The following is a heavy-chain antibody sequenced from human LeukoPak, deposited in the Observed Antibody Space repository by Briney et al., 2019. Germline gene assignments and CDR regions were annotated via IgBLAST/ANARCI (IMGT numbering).Heavy chain of an antibody. J-gene: IGHJ4*02. CDR3: ARGGGSSSWYTDFDC. V-gene: IGHV1-69*02. Sequence: ASVKVSCKASGGTFSSYTISWVRQAPRQGLEWMGRIIPILGIANYAQKFQGRVTITADKSTSTAYMELSSLRSEDTAVYYCARGGGSSSWYTDFDCWGQGTLVTVSS. D-gene: IGHD6-13*01. CDR1: GGTFSSYT. CDR2: IIPILGIA.